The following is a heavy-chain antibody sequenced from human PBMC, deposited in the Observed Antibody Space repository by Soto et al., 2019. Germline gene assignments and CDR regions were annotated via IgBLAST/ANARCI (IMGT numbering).Heavy chain of an antibody. D-gene: IGHD4-17*01. CDR1: GYTFTSYG. J-gene: IGHJ5*02. CDR3: ARVGDYGDYGGWFDP. V-gene: IGHV1-18*01. Sequence: ASVKVSCKASGYTFTSYGISWVRQAPGQGLEWMGWISAYNGNTNYAQKLQGRVTMTTDTSTSTAYMELRSLRSDDTAVYYCARVGDYGDYGGWFDPWGQGTLVTVS. CDR2: ISAYNGNT.